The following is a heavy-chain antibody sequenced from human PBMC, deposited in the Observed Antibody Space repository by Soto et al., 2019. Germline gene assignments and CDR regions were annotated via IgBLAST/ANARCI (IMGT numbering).Heavy chain of an antibody. Sequence: PGGSLRLSCAASGFTFSSYGMHWVRQAPGKGLEWVAVISYDGSNKYYADSVKGRFTISRDNSKNTLYLQMNSLRAEDTAVYYCAKDLIDSSREFIYYYYGMDVWGQGTTVTVSS. V-gene: IGHV3-30*18. D-gene: IGHD6-13*01. CDR3: AKDLIDSSREFIYYYYGMDV. CDR2: ISYDGSNK. J-gene: IGHJ6*02. CDR1: GFTFSSYG.